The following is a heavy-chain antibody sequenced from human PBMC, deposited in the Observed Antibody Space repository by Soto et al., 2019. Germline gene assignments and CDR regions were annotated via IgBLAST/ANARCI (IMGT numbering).Heavy chain of an antibody. J-gene: IGHJ4*02. Sequence: ASLKVSCKASGYPFTSYYAHGVRQAPGQGLEWMGFINTSDGSTSYPQKFQGRVTMTRDTSTSTVYMEVSSLRSEDTAVYYCAREMYTIRGSPFDYWGQRTLVTVSS. D-gene: IGHD3-16*01. CDR1: GYPFTSYY. V-gene: IGHV1-46*01. CDR2: INTSDGST. CDR3: AREMYTIRGSPFDY.